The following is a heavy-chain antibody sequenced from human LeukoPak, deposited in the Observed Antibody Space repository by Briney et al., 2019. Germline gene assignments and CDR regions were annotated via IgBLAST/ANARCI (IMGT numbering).Heavy chain of an antibody. J-gene: IGHJ4*02. Sequence: GGSLRLSCAASGFTFSSYAMSWVRQAPGKGLEWVSAISGSGGSTYYADSVKGRFTISRDNSKNTLYLQMNSLRAEDTAVYYCAKGSALNYYDSADRGFDYWGQGTLVTVSS. D-gene: IGHD3-22*01. CDR3: AKGSALNYYDSADRGFDY. V-gene: IGHV3-23*01. CDR1: GFTFSSYA. CDR2: ISGSGGST.